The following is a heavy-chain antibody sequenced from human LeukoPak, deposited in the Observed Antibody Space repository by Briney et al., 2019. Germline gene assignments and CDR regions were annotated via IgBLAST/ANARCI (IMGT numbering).Heavy chain of an antibody. V-gene: IGHV4-39*01. CDR3: ARRSNYYGSGSYSVGWFGP. CDR1: GGSISSGTYY. D-gene: IGHD3-10*01. CDR2: LYYSGGT. Sequence: NPSETLSLTCTVSGGSISSGTYYWDWIRQPPGKGLEWIGSLYYSGGTHYNPSLKSRVTISVDTSKNQFSLKLSSVTAAGTAVYYCARRSNYYGSGSYSVGWFGPWGQGTLVTVSS. J-gene: IGHJ5*02.